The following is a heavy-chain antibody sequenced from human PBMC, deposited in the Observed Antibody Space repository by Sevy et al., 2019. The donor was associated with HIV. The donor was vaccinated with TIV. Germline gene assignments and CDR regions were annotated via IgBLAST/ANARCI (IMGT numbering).Heavy chain of an antibody. CDR3: ARVAVEYCTNDCYHRFDH. J-gene: IGHJ4*02. V-gene: IGHV3-30*04. CDR2: ISYDGNYK. CDR1: GFTFPIYS. Sequence: GGSLRLSCVASGFTFPIYSVLWVRQAPGKGLEWLTRISYDGNYKYYADSVKGRFTISTDNSNNILYLQMSSLRVEDTALYFCARVAVEYCTNDCYHRFDHWGLGTLVTVSS. D-gene: IGHD2-8*01.